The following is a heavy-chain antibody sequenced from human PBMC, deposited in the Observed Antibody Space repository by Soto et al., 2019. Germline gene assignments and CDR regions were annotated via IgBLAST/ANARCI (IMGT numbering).Heavy chain of an antibody. J-gene: IGHJ4*02. V-gene: IGHV1-69*06. CDR1: GGTFSSYA. D-gene: IGHD5-12*01. CDR3: ARDSPIGSTFSGYDAIDY. Sequence: ASVKVSCKTSGGTFSSYAISWVRQAPGQGLEWMGGVVPIVDTSTYAQKFQGRVTITADKSTSTAYMELNSLRSEDTAVYYCARDSPIGSTFSGYDAIDYWGQGTLVTVSS. CDR2: VVPIVDTS.